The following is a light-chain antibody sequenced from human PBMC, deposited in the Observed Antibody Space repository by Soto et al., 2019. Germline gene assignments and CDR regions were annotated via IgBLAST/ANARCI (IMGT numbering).Light chain of an antibody. J-gene: IGKJ1*01. CDR2: DES. CDR1: QSVSSY. CDR3: HQRSNWPPWT. V-gene: IGKV3-11*01. Sequence: EIVLTQSPATMSLSPGERATLSCRASQSVSSYLAWYKKKPGQAPRLLIYDESNRATGITARFSGSWSGTDFTLTSNILDLEDFTMYYCHQRSNWPPWTFGQGTKLEIK.